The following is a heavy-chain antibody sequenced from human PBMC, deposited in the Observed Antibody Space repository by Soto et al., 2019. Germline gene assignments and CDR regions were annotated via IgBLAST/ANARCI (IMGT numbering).Heavy chain of an antibody. CDR3: AKADMITFGGVIAIDY. V-gene: IGHV3-23*01. CDR1: GFTFSSYA. J-gene: IGHJ4*02. CDR2: ISGSGGST. Sequence: GGSLRLSCAASGFTFSSYAMSWVRQAPGKGLEWVSAISGSGGSTYYADSVKGRFTISRDNSKNTLYLQMNSLRAEDTAVYYCAKADMITFGGVIAIDYWGQGTLVTVSS. D-gene: IGHD3-16*02.